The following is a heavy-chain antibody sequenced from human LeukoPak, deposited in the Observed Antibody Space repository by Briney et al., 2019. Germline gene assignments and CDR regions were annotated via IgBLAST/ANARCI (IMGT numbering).Heavy chain of an antibody. J-gene: IGHJ4*02. Sequence: SVKVSCKASGGTFSSYAISWVRQAPGQGLEWMGGIIPIFGTANYAQKFQGRVTITADKSTSTAYMELSSLRAEDTAVYYCANSRGYNSGYRALELPPSPIDWGQGTLVTVSS. CDR3: ANSRGYNSGYRALELPPSPID. CDR2: IIPIFGTA. D-gene: IGHD5-18*01. CDR1: GGTFSSYA. V-gene: IGHV1-69*06.